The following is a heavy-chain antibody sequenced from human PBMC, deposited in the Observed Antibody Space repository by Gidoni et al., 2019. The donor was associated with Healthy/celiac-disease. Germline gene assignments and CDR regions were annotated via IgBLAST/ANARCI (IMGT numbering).Heavy chain of an antibody. Sequence: QVQLQQWGAGLLKPSETLSLTCAVYGGSFSGYYWSWIRQPPGKGLEWIGEINHSGSTNYNPSLKSRVTISVDTSKNQFSLKLSSVTAADTAVYYCARGPLRYFDWLLYYFDYWGQGTLVTVSS. D-gene: IGHD3-9*01. CDR1: GGSFSGYY. CDR2: INHSGST. CDR3: ARGPLRYFDWLLYYFDY. J-gene: IGHJ4*02. V-gene: IGHV4-34*01.